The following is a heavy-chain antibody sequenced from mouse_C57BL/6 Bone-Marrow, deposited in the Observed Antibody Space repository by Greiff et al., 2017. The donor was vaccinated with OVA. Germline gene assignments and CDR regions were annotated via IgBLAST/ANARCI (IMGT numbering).Heavy chain of an antibody. D-gene: IGHD1-1*01. CDR2: IDPENGDT. CDR1: GFNIKDDY. Sequence: EVQLVESGAELVRPGASVKLSCTASGFNIKDDYMHWVKQRPEQGLEWIGWIDPENGDTEYASKFQGKATITADTSSNTAYLQLSSLTSEDPAVYYCTTCPYYYGSSYNFDDWGQGTTLTVSS. V-gene: IGHV14-4*01. CDR3: TTCPYYYGSSYNFDD. J-gene: IGHJ2*01.